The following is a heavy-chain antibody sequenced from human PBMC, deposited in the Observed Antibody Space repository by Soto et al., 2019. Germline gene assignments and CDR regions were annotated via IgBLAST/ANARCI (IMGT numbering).Heavy chain of an antibody. J-gene: IGHJ4*01. V-gene: IGHV4-59*01. CDR1: GHSIADSY. D-gene: IGHD3-3*02. CDR2: ISFSGTT. Sequence: SETLSLTCTVSGHSIADSYCSWIRQSPGKRLEWIGYISFSGTTNYNPSLKSRVTMSVDTSKNEVSLKLSSVTAADTAVYYCVGGLAPIRDLYWCQGILLTVSS. CDR3: VGGLAPIRDLY.